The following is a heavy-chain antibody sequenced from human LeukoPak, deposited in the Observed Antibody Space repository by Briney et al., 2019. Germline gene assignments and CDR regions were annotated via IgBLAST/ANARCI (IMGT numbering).Heavy chain of an antibody. J-gene: IGHJ4*02. CDR1: GFTFGGYW. D-gene: IGHD6-19*01. CDR2: INSDGSTT. V-gene: IGHV3-74*01. CDR3: ARVIYSGWEGELSD. Sequence: GGSLRLSCTASGFTFGGYWMHWVRQAPGKGLVWVSRINSDGSTTSYADSVMGRFTSSRDNAKNTLYLQMNSLRAEDTAVYYCARVIYSGWEGELSDWGQGTLVTVSS.